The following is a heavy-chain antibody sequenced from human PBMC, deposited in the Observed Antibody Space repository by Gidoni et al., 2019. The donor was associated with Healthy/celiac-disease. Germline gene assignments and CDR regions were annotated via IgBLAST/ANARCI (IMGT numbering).Heavy chain of an antibody. CDR2: IYYSGST. D-gene: IGHD2-8*01. J-gene: IGHJ5*02. Sequence: QLQLQESGPGLVKPSATLSLTCTVSGGSISSSSYYWGWIRQPPGKGLEWIGSIYYSGSTYYDPSLKSRVTISVDTSKNQFSLKLSSVTAADTAVYYCARHAAARYSDCTNGVCYTGWFDPWGQGTLVTVSS. CDR3: ARHAAARYSDCTNGVCYTGWFDP. V-gene: IGHV4-39*01. CDR1: GGSISSSSYY.